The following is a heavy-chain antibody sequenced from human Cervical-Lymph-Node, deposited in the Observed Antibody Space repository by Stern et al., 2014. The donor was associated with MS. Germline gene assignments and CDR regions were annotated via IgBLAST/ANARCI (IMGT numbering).Heavy chain of an antibody. CDR1: GGTFSSYA. J-gene: IGHJ6*02. CDR2: SNPIFGTA. CDR3: ARGTRFYYYYGMDV. D-gene: IGHD3-3*01. V-gene: IGHV1-69*01. Sequence: QVQLVESGAEVKKPGSSVKVSCKASGGTFSSYAISWVRQAPGQGLEWMGGSNPIFGTANHAQKFQGRVTITADESTSTAYMELSSLRSEDTAVYYCARGTRFYYYYGMDVWGQGTTVTVSS.